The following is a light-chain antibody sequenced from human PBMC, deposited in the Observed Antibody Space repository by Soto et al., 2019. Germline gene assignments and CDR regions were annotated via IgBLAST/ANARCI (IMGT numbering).Light chain of an antibody. V-gene: IGLV2-14*01. CDR3: TSYTSSSTHG. CDR1: SSDIGGYDY. J-gene: IGLJ1*01. CDR2: GVT. Sequence: QSALTQPASVSGSPGQSITISCTGTSSDIGGYDYVSWYQHHPGKAPKFIIYGVTNRPSGVSHRFSGSKSANTASLTISGLQAEDEADYYCTSYTSSSTHGFGTGTKGTVL.